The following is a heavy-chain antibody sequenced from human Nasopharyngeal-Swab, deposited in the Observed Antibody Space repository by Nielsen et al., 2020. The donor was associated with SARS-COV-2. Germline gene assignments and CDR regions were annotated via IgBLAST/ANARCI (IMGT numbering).Heavy chain of an antibody. D-gene: IGHD3-9*01. CDR2: TSSDGSEN. CDR3: ARAAVKFEYLTRYSWSYHYYGMDV. CDR1: GFTFSGYG. J-gene: IGHJ6*02. Sequence: GESLKISCAASGFTFSGYGIHWGRQAPGKGLEWGAVTSSDGSENYYPDSLKGRFTISIDNSINTLYLQMNSLRAEDTAVYYCARAAVKFEYLTRYSWSYHYYGMDVWGQGTTATVSS. V-gene: IGHV3-30*03.